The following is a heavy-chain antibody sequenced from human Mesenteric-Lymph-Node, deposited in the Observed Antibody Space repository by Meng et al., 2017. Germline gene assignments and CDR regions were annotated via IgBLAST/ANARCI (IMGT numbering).Heavy chain of an antibody. D-gene: IGHD1-1*01. Sequence: GHVPETGPGLVNPSQTLSLTCTVSGGSISSGGYYWSWIRQHPGKGLEWIGEVYHRGDTNYNPSLKSRVVISVDRSKNQFSLNLSSVTAADTAVYYCGRDQGRQLINHWGQGTLVTVSS. CDR1: GGSISSGGYY. CDR2: VYHRGDT. CDR3: GRDQGRQLINH. V-gene: IGHV4-31*03. J-gene: IGHJ4*02.